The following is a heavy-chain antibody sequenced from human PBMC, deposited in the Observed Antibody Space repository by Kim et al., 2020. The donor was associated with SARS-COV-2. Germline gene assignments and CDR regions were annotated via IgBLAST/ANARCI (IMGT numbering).Heavy chain of an antibody. CDR1: GFTFSSYG. CDR2: ISYDGSNK. V-gene: IGHV3-30*18. CDR3: AKEEGSGYSSGWTYYYYGMDV. J-gene: IGHJ6*02. D-gene: IGHD6-19*01. Sequence: GGSLRLSCAASGFTFSSYGMHWVRQAPGKGLEWVAVISYDGSNKYYADSVKGRFTISRDNSKNTLYLQMNSLRAEDTAVYYCAKEEGSGYSSGWTYYYYGMDVWGQGTTVNVSS.